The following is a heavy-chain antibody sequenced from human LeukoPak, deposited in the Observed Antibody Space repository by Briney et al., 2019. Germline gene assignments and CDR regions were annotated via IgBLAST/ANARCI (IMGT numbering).Heavy chain of an antibody. D-gene: IGHD1-26*01. Sequence: GGSLRLSCAASGFTFSDYYVSWIRQAPGKGLEWVSYISSSGSTIYYADSVKGRFTISRDNAKNSLYLQMNSLRAEDTAVYYCARDPAWDYYYMDVWGKGTTVTVSS. CDR1: GFTFSDYY. J-gene: IGHJ6*03. V-gene: IGHV3-11*01. CDR2: ISSSGSTI. CDR3: ARDPAWDYYYMDV.